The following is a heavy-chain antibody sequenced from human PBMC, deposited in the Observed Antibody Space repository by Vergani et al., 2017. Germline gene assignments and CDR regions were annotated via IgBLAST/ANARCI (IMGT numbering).Heavy chain of an antibody. CDR3: ERRRPGSGWSPGDFDD. J-gene: IGHJ4*02. CDR1: ADSISSGSYY. D-gene: IGHD6-19*01. V-gene: IGHV4-39*01. Sequence: QLQLQQSGPGLVKPSETLFLTCTVSADSISSGSYYWGWIRQPPGKSLEWIGSIYYRGLTYYNPFLKSRVAISVDTSKNQFSLKVTSVTAADTAVYCCERRRPGSGWSPGDFDDWGQGILVTVSS. CDR2: IYYRGLT.